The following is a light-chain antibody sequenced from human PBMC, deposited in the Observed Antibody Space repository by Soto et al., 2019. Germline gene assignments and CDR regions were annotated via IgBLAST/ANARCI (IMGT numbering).Light chain of an antibody. V-gene: IGKV3-15*01. J-gene: IGKJ4*01. Sequence: EVVMTQSPATLSVSPGEKPTPSAGAIHIFNTNLAWYQQKPGQAPRLLIYGASTRATGIPARFSGSGSGTEFTLTISSLQSEDFAVYYCQQCNNWPPLTFGGGTKVEIK. CDR1: HIFNTN. CDR3: QQCNNWPPLT. CDR2: GAS.